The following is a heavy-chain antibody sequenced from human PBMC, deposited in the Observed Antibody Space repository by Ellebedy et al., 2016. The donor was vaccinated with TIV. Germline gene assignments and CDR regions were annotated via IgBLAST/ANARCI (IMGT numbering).Heavy chain of an antibody. Sequence: MPSETLSLTCTVSGGSISSYYWSWIRQHPGKGLEWIGYTYYSGSTYYNPSLKSRVTISVDTSKNQFSLKLTSVTAADTAVYYCAREADSLTTERTGWFHPWGQGTLVTVSS. CDR3: AREADSLTTERTGWFHP. CDR2: TYYSGST. V-gene: IGHV4-59*06. D-gene: IGHD1-14*01. CDR1: GGSISSYY. J-gene: IGHJ5*02.